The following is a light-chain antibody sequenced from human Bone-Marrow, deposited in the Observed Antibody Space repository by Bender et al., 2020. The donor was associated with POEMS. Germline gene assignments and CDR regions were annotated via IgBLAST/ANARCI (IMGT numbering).Light chain of an antibody. Sequence: SYDLTQPPSVSVSPGQTASITCSGDKLGEKFACWYQRQAGQSPVLLIYQNSKRPSGIPERFSGAKSGTSATLDITGLQTGDEADYYCATWDTSPMAVVFGGGTTLTVL. J-gene: IGLJ2*01. CDR3: ATWDTSPMAVV. CDR2: QNS. V-gene: IGLV3-1*01. CDR1: KLGEKF.